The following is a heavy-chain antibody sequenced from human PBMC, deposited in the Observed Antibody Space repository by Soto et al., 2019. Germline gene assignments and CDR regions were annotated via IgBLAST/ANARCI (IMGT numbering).Heavy chain of an antibody. Sequence: EVQLVESGGGLVKPGGSLRLSCAASGFTFSSYSMNWVRQAPGKGLEWVSSISSSSSYLYYADSVKGRFTISRDNAKNSLYLQMKSLRAEDTAVYYCARDGDSSGYYYYFDYWGQGTLVTVSS. CDR3: ARDGDSSGYYYYFDY. D-gene: IGHD3-22*01. V-gene: IGHV3-21*01. J-gene: IGHJ4*02. CDR1: GFTFSSYS. CDR2: ISSSSSYL.